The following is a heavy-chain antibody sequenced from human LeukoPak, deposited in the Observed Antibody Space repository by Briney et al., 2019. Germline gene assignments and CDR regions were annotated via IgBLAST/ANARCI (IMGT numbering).Heavy chain of an antibody. Sequence: GGSLRLSCTASGFTFGDYAMSWVRQAPGKGLEWVGFIRSKAYGGTTEYAASVKGRFTISRDDSKSIAYLQINSLKTEDTAVYYCTREWGSGSYDFYYYYYYMDVWGKGTTVTISS. CDR2: IRSKAYGGTT. J-gene: IGHJ6*03. V-gene: IGHV3-49*04. CDR3: TREWGSGSYDFYYYYYYMDV. D-gene: IGHD3-10*01. CDR1: GFTFGDYA.